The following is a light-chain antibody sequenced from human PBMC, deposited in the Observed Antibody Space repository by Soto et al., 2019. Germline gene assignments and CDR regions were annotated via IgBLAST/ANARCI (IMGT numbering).Light chain of an antibody. V-gene: IGKV3-20*01. CDR2: GAS. CDR3: QQYRSAPRT. Sequence: GLTQSPGALSLSPGERATLSCRASQRIXSSYSAWYQQKPGQAPRLPXAGASSRATGSPDRLSGGGSGTDFSLTISRLDPAYFAVYYCQQYRSAPRTFGQGTRLEIK. J-gene: IGKJ5*01. CDR1: QRIXSSY.